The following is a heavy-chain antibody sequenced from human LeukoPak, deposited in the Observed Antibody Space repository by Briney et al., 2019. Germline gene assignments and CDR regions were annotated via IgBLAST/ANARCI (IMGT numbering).Heavy chain of an antibody. D-gene: IGHD3-9*01. CDR1: GFTFSSYG. V-gene: IGHV3-30*03. J-gene: IGHJ6*04. CDR2: ISYDGSIQ. Sequence: GGSLRLSCAASGFTFSSYGMHWVRQAPGKGLEWVALISYDGSIQYYADSVKGRFTISRDNSKNTLYLQMNRLRAEDTALYYCERDVSLNGYPAIDNGYYYGMDVWGKGTTVTVSS. CDR3: ERDVSLNGYPAIDNGYYYGMDV.